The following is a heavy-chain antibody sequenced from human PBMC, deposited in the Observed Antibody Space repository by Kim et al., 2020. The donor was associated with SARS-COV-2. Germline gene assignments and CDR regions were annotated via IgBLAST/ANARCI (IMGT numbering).Heavy chain of an antibody. J-gene: IGHJ4*02. CDR3: ARLLGFIVATTFDY. CDR2: IYYSGST. V-gene: IGHV4-39*01. Sequence: SETLSLTCTVSGGSISSSSYYWGWIRQPPGKGLEWIGSIYYSGSTYYNPSLKSRVTISVDTSKNQFSLKLSSVTAADTAVYYCARLLGFIVATTFDYWGQGTLVTVSS. D-gene: IGHD5-12*01. CDR1: GGSISSSSYY.